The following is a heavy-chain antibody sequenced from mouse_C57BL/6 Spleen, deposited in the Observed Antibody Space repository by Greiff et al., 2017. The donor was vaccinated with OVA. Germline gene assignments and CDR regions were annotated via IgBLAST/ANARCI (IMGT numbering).Heavy chain of an antibody. CDR2: IDPSDSYT. V-gene: IGHV1-50*01. Sequence: VQLQQPGAELVKPGASVKLSCKASGYTFTSYWMQWVKQRPGQGLEWIGEIDPSDSYTNYNQKFKGKATLTVDTSSSTAYMQLSSLTSEDSAVYYCARSSYGTYYFDYWGQGTTLTVSS. J-gene: IGHJ2*01. D-gene: IGHD1-1*01. CDR1: GYTFTSYW. CDR3: ARSSYGTYYFDY.